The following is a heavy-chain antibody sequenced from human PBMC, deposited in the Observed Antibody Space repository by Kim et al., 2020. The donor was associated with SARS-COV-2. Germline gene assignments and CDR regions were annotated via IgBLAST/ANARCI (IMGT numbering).Heavy chain of an antibody. D-gene: IGHD3-10*01. CDR3: ARGYYGSGSYYGWFDP. CDR2: IGTAGDT. V-gene: IGHV3-13*01. J-gene: IGHJ5*02. Sequence: GGSLRLSCAASGFTFSSYDMHWVRQAIGKGLEWVSAIGTAGDTYYPGSVKGRFTISRENAKNSLYLQMNSLRAGDTAVYYCARGYYGSGSYYGWFDPWGQGTLVTVSS. CDR1: GFTFSSYD.